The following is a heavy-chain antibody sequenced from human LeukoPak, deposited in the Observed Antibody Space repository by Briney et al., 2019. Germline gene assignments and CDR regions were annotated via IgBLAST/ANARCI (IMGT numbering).Heavy chain of an antibody. D-gene: IGHD3-3*01. CDR2: INSDGSST. V-gene: IGHV3-74*01. J-gene: IGHJ5*02. CDR3: ARLRPFWSSYVGNWFDP. Sequence: GGSLRLSCAAPGFTFSSYAMSWVRQAPGKGLVWASRINSDGSSTSYADSVKGRFTISRDNAKNTLYLQMNSLRAEDTAVYYCARLRPFWSSYVGNWFDPWGQGTLVTVSS. CDR1: GFTFSSYA.